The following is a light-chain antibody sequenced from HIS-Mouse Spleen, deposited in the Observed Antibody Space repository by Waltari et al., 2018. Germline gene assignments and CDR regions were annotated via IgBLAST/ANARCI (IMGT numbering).Light chain of an antibody. Sequence: QSVLTQPPSASGTPGQRVTISCSGSSSNIGSNYVYWYQQLPGTAPKLLIYRNNRRPSGVPDRSSGSKSGTSASLAISGLRSEDEADYYCAAWDDSLSGHVVFGGGTKLTVL. CDR3: AAWDDSLSGHVV. CDR2: RNN. V-gene: IGLV1-47*01. J-gene: IGLJ2*01. CDR1: SSNIGSNY.